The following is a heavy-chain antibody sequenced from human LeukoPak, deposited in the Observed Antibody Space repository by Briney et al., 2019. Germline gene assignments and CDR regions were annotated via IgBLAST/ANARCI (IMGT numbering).Heavy chain of an antibody. CDR3: KQKGGLPAAPDF. V-gene: IGHV3-23*05. CDR2: LDSSGGST. CDR1: GFTFSSYA. J-gene: IGHJ4*02. Sequence: GGSLRLSCAASGFTFSSYAMSWVRQAPGKGLEWVSSLDSSGGSTYYADSVKGRFTISRDNSKNTLYLQMNSLRAEDTAIYFCKQKGGLPAAPDFGGQGTLVTVSS. D-gene: IGHD2-2*01.